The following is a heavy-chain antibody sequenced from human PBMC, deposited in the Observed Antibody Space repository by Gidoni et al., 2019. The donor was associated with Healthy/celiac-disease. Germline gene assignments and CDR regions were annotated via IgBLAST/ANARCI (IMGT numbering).Heavy chain of an antibody. CDR3: ARGRSYDSRGSVPFFDY. V-gene: IGHV4-34*01. J-gene: IGHJ4*02. Sequence: QVQLQQWGAGLLKPSETLSLTCAVYGGSFSGYYWSWIRQPPGKGLEWIGEINHSGSTNYNPSLKSRVTISVDTSKNQFSLKLSSVTAADTAVYYCARGRSYDSRGSVPFFDYWGQGTLVTVSS. CDR1: GGSFSGYY. D-gene: IGHD3-22*01. CDR2: INHSGST.